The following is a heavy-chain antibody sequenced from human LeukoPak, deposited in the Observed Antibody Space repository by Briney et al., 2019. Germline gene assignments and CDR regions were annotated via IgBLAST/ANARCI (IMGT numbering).Heavy chain of an antibody. CDR1: GDNVYSKSDA. Sequence: SQTLSLTCAISGDNVYSKSDARNWIRQAPSRGLEWLGRTYYRSKWSSGYAESVKSRLTISPDISKNQFSLQLRSVTPEDTAMYYCARSQTGGTFDYWGQGALVTVSS. V-gene: IGHV6-1*01. CDR3: ARSQTGGTFDY. J-gene: IGHJ4*02. CDR2: TYYRSKWSS. D-gene: IGHD1/OR15-1a*01.